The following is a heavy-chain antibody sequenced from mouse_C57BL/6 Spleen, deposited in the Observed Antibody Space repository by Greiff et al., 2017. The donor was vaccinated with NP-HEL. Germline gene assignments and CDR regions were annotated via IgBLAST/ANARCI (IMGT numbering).Heavy chain of an antibody. V-gene: IGHV1-26*01. J-gene: IGHJ4*01. Sequence: EVQLQQSGPELVKPGASVKISCKASGYTFTDYYMNWVKQSHGKSLEWIGDINPNNGGTSYNQKFKGKATLTVDKSSSTAYMELRSLTSEDSAVYYCASHLLYDYDVYYYAMDYWGQGTSVTVSS. CDR3: ASHLLYDYDVYYYAMDY. CDR2: INPNNGGT. CDR1: GYTFTDYY. D-gene: IGHD2-4*01.